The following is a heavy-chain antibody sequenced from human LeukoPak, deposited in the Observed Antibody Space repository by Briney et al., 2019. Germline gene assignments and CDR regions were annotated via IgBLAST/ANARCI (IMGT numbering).Heavy chain of an antibody. J-gene: IGHJ4*02. CDR1: GFTFSSYA. CDR2: ISGSGDYT. V-gene: IGHV3-23*01. CDR3: AKGIAAAPQGNYFDY. D-gene: IGHD6-13*01. Sequence: GGSLRLSCAASGFTFSSYAMTWVRQAPGKGLEWVSSISGSGDYTNYAGSVKGRFTISRDNSKNTLYLQMNSLRAEDTAVYYCAKGIAAAPQGNYFDYWGQGTLVTVSS.